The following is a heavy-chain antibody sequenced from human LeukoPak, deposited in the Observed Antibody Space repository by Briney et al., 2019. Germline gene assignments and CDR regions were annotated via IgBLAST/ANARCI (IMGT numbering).Heavy chain of an antibody. CDR1: GFTFSSYA. J-gene: IGHJ4*02. CDR3: ARVGYSDFWSGYYWDY. Sequence: GRSLRLSCAASGFTFSSYAMHWVRQAPGKGLEWVSYISSSGTTIYYADSVQGRFIISRDNARNSLYLQMNSLRAEDTAVYYCARVGYSDFWSGYYWDYWGQGTLATVSS. V-gene: IGHV3-48*01. CDR2: ISSSGTTI. D-gene: IGHD3-3*01.